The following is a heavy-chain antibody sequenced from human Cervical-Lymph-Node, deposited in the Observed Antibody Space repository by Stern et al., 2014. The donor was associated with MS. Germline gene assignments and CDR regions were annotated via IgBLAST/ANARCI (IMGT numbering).Heavy chain of an antibody. CDR1: GYTFTSYY. CDR3: ARDRGFTMVRGEYYYYGMDV. J-gene: IGHJ6*02. CDR2: INPSGGST. V-gene: IGHV1-46*03. D-gene: IGHD3-10*01. Sequence: QLVQSGAEVKKPGASVKVSCKASGYTFTSYYMHWVRKAPGQGLEWMGIINPSGGSTSYAQKFQGRVTMTRDTSTSTVYMELSSLRSEDTAVYYCARDRGFTMVRGEYYYYGMDVWGQGTTVTVSS.